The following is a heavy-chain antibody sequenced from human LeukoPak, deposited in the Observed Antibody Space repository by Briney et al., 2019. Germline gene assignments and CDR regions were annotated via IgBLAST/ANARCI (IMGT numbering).Heavy chain of an antibody. Sequence: GESLKISCKASGYSFISHWIGLVRQMPGKGLEWMGIIQPGDSDTRYSPSFQGQVTISADKSISTAYLQWSSLKASDTAMYYCARRNYGGNSWYFDYWGQGTLVTVSS. V-gene: IGHV5-51*01. CDR3: ARRNYGGNSWYFDY. CDR1: GYSFISHW. CDR2: IQPGDSDT. D-gene: IGHD4-23*01. J-gene: IGHJ4*02.